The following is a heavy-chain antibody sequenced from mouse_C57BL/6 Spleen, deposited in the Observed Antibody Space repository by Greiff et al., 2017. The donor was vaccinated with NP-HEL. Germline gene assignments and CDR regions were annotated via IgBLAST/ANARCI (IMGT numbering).Heavy chain of an antibody. J-gene: IGHJ2*01. CDR3: VRHWDEGGFDY. V-gene: IGHV10-1*01. D-gene: IGHD4-1*01. CDR1: GFSFNTYA. Sequence: EVKLVESGGGLVQPKGSLKLSCAASGFSFNTYAMNWVRQAPGKGLEWVARIRSKSNNYATYYANSVKDRFTISRDDSESMLYLQMNNLKTEDTARYYCVRHWDEGGFDYWGQGTTLTVSS. CDR2: IRSKSNNYAT.